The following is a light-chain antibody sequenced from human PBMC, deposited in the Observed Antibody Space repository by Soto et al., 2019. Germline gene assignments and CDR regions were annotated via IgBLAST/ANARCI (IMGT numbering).Light chain of an antibody. J-gene: IGKJ3*01. CDR3: QQLFMYPPT. V-gene: IGKV3-20*01. Sequence: EIVLTQSPGTLSLSPGERATLSCRASESVSSSYLAWYQQKPGQAPRLLIFGASSRATGTPDRFSGSGSGTDFTLTISRLEPEDFAVYYCQQLFMYPPTFGPGTKVDIK. CDR2: GAS. CDR1: ESVSSSY.